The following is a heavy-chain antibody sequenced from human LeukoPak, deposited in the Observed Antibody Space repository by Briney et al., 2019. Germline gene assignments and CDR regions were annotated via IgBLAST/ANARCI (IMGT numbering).Heavy chain of an antibody. Sequence: PGRSLRLSCAASGFTFSSYAMHWVRQAPGKGLEWVAVISYDGSNKYYADSVKGRFTISRDNSKNTLYLQMNSLRAEDTAVYYCARDVLRFGELSFSYYGMDVWGQGTTVTVSS. CDR3: ARDVLRFGELSFSYYGMDV. D-gene: IGHD3-10*01. V-gene: IGHV3-30*14. CDR1: GFTFSSYA. CDR2: ISYDGSNK. J-gene: IGHJ6*02.